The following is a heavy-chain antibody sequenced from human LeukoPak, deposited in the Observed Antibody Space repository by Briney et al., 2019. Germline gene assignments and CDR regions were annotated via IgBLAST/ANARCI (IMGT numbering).Heavy chain of an antibody. CDR2: INSDGSST. D-gene: IGHD6-13*01. CDR3: ARGVTYSSSWSYYYYGMDV. V-gene: IGHV3-74*01. CDR1: GFTFSSYW. J-gene: IGHJ6*02. Sequence: GGSLRLSCAASGFTFSSYWMHWVRQAPGKGLVWVSRINSDGSSTSYADSVKGRFTISRDNSKNTLYLQMNSLRAEDTAVYYCARGVTYSSSWSYYYYGMDVWGQGTTATVSS.